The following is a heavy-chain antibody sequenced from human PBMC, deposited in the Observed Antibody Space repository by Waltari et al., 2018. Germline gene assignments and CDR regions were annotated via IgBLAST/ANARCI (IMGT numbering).Heavy chain of an antibody. Sequence: QVQLQESGPGLVKPSETLSLTCTVSGGSTSGYYWSWIRQPPGKGLEWIGYIYYSGNPNYNPSLKSRVTISLDASKNQFSLKLTSVTAADTAVYYCARRAQVYFASGTFYYFDYWGQGALVSVSS. CDR3: ARRAQVYFASGTFYYFDY. CDR2: IYYSGNP. V-gene: IGHV4-59*08. J-gene: IGHJ4*02. CDR1: GGSTSGYY. D-gene: IGHD3-10*01.